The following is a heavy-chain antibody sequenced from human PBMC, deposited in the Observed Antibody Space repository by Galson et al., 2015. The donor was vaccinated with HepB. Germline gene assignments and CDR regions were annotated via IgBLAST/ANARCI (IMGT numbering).Heavy chain of an antibody. V-gene: IGHV1-58*01. CDR1: GFTFTSSA. CDR2: IVVGSGNT. J-gene: IGHJ4*02. D-gene: IGHD3-10*01. CDR3: AVRGYYGSGSQESDY. Sequence: SVKVSCKASGFTFTSSAVQWVRQARGQRLEWIGWIVVGSGNTNYAQKFQERVTITRDMSTSTAYMELSSLRSEDTAVYYCAVRGYYGSGSQESDYWGQGTLVTVSS.